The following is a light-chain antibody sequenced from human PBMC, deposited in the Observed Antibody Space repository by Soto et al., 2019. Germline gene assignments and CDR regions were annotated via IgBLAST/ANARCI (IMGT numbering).Light chain of an antibody. Sequence: QSALTQPASVSGSPGQSITISCTGTSSDVGGYNYVSWYQQHPGKAPKLMIYDVSNRPSGVSNRFSGSKSGNTASLTISGLQHVDEADYYCSSYTSTSTLDVVFGGGTKLSVL. V-gene: IGLV2-14*01. CDR1: SSDVGGYNY. J-gene: IGLJ2*01. CDR2: DVS. CDR3: SSYTSTSTLDVV.